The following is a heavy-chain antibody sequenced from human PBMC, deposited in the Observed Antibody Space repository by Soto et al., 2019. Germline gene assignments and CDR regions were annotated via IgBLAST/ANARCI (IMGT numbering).Heavy chain of an antibody. D-gene: IGHD1-1*01. V-gene: IGHV4-30-4*01. CDR3: ARQRVPGGRDV. Sequence: QVQLQESGPGLVKPSQTLSLTCTVSGGSISSADYYWSWIRQPPGQGLEWIGYIYYRGSTYYNPSLKSRVTISVDTSKNQFSLKLSSATAADTAVYYCARQRVPGGRDVGGQGTTVTVSS. J-gene: IGHJ6*02. CDR2: IYYRGST. CDR1: GGSISSADYY.